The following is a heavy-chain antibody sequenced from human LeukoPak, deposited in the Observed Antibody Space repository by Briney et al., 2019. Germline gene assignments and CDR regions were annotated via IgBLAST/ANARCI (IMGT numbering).Heavy chain of an antibody. J-gene: IGHJ5*02. CDR2: IYSGGST. CDR3: AKLPSS. CDR1: GFTVSNNY. V-gene: IGHV3-66*02. Sequence: GGSLRLSCAASGFTVSNNYMTWGREAPGKGLEWVSVIYSGGSTYYADSVKGRFTISRDNSKNTLYLQMNSLRAEDTAVYYCAKLPSSWGQGTLVTVSS. D-gene: IGHD1-7*01.